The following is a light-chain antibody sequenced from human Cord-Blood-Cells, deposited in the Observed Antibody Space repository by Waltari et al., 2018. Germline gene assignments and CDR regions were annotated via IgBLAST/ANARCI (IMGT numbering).Light chain of an antibody. CDR2: EGS. CDR1: SSDVGSSNH. J-gene: IGLJ1*01. Sequence: QSALTQPASVSGSPGQSITISCTGTSSDVGSSNHVSWYQQHPGKAPNLMIYEGSKRPSGVSNRFAGSKSGNTASLTISGLQAEDEADYYCCSYAGSSTFYVFGTGTKVTVL. CDR3: CSYAGSSTFYV. V-gene: IGLV2-23*01.